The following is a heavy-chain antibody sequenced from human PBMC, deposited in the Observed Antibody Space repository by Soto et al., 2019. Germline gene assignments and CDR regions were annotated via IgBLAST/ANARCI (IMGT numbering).Heavy chain of an antibody. Sequence: PGESLKISCKGSGYSFTSYWIGWVRQMPGKGLEWMGIIYPGDSDTRYSPSFQGQVTISADKSISTAYLQWSSLKASDTAMYYCARHITMVRGVISPFDYWGQGTLVTVSS. V-gene: IGHV5-51*01. CDR1: GYSFTSYW. D-gene: IGHD3-10*01. CDR2: IYPGDSDT. CDR3: ARHITMVRGVISPFDY. J-gene: IGHJ4*02.